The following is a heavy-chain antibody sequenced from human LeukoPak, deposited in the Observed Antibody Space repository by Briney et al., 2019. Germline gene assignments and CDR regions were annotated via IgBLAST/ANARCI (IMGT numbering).Heavy chain of an antibody. Sequence: GASVKVSCKVSGYTLTELSMHWVRQAPGKGLEWMGGFDPEDGETIYAQKFQGRVTMTEDTSTDTAYMELSSLRSEDTAVYYCARANRYYDSSGLLDYWGQGTLVTVSS. CDR3: ARANRYYDSSGLLDY. CDR1: GYTLTELS. J-gene: IGHJ4*02. V-gene: IGHV1-24*01. CDR2: FDPEDGET. D-gene: IGHD3-22*01.